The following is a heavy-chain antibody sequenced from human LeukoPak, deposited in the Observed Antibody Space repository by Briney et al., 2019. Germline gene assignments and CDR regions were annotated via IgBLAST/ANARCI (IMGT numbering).Heavy chain of an antibody. Sequence: VASVKVFCKASGYTFTSYAMHWVRQAPGQRLEWMGWINAGNGNTEYSQKFQGRVTMTRDTSISTAYMELSRLRSDDTAVYYCARGRPGFVVVPAAPRLDNWGQGTLVTVSS. CDR2: INAGNGNT. J-gene: IGHJ4*02. D-gene: IGHD2-2*01. CDR3: ARGRPGFVVVPAAPRLDN. V-gene: IGHV1-3*01. CDR1: GYTFTSYA.